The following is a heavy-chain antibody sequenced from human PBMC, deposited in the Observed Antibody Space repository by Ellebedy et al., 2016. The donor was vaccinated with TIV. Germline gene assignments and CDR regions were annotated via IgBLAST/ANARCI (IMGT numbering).Heavy chain of an antibody. D-gene: IGHD1-26*01. V-gene: IGHV3-74*01. CDR1: GFTFSSYW. CDR2: INSDGSST. CDR3: ARDLRELRGAFDI. Sequence: GESLKISXAASGFTFSSYWMHWVRQAPGKGLVWVSRINSDGSSTSYADSVKGRFTISRDNAKNTLYLQMNSLRAEDTAVYYCARDLRELRGAFDIWGQGTMVTVSS. J-gene: IGHJ3*02.